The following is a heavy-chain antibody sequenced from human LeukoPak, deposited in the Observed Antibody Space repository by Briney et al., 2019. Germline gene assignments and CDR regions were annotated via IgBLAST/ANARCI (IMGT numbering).Heavy chain of an antibody. Sequence: NPSETLSLTCTVSGGSISSYYWSWIRQPAGKGLEWIGRIYTSGSTNYNPSLKSRVTMSVDTSKNQFSLKLSSVTAADTAVYYCARVRPYYDSSGYPTDWFDPWGQGTLVTVSS. CDR1: GGSISSYY. CDR3: ARVRPYYDSSGYPTDWFDP. V-gene: IGHV4-4*07. D-gene: IGHD3-22*01. J-gene: IGHJ5*02. CDR2: IYTSGST.